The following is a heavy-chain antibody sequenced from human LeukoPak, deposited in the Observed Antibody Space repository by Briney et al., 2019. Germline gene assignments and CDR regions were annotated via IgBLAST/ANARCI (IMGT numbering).Heavy chain of an antibody. CDR2: IIPIFGTA. V-gene: IGHV1-69*01. Sequence: GASVKVSCKASGGTFSSYAISWVRQAPGQGLEWMGGIIPIFGTANYAQKFQGRVTITADESTSTAYMELSSLRSEDTAVYYCAREGRDWERYYYDSSGYPSRNYYYYGMDVWGQGTTVTVSS. CDR3: AREGRDWERYYYDSSGYPSRNYYYYGMDV. J-gene: IGHJ6*02. CDR1: GGTFSSYA. D-gene: IGHD3-22*01.